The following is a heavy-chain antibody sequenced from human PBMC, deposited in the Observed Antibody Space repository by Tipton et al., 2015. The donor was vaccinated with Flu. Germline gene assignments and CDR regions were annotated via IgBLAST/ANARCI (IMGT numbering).Heavy chain of an antibody. V-gene: IGHV3-30*19. CDR3: ASGDY. CDR1: GFTFSSYD. CDR2: ISSDGSNK. Sequence: SGFTFSSYDMHWVRQAPGKGLEWVAVISSDGSNKYYADSVKGRFTIPRDNSKNTLYLQMNSLRAEDTAVYYCASGDYWGQGTLVTVSS. J-gene: IGHJ4*02.